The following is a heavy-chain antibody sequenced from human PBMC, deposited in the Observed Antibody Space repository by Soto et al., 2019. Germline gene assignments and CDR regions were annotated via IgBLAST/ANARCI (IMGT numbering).Heavy chain of an antibody. D-gene: IGHD3-10*01. J-gene: IGHJ5*01. Sequence: QVQLQESGPGLLRPSETLSLTCAVSRGSVSSDLFYWSWIRRPPGKGLEWIGYIYNSRSTNYNTSLKSRVTMSLDTPNIQFFLKLTSVTAADTAVYYCAREKRAGNWFDSWGQGTLVTVSS. V-gene: IGHV4-61*01. CDR1: RGSVSSDLFY. CDR3: AREKRAGNWFDS. CDR2: IYNSRST.